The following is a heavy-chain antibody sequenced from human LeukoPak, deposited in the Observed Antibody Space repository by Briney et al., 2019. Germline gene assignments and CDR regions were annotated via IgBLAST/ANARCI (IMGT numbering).Heavy chain of an antibody. V-gene: IGHV3-23*01. CDR1: GFTFTSYS. CDR3: ARHPNTYYGNYFDS. Sequence: GGSLRLSCAASGFTFTSYSMSWVRQAPGKGLEWVSGTSDRGDYTYYADSVKGRFTISRDNSRKTLSLQMSSLRAEDTAVYYCARHPNTYYGNYFDSWGQGTLVTVSS. D-gene: IGHD3-22*01. J-gene: IGHJ4*02. CDR2: TSDRGDYT.